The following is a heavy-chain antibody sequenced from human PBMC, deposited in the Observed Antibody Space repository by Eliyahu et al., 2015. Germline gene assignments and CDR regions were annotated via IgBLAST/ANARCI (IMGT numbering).Heavy chain of an antibody. CDR2: IYHSGST. Sequence: QVQLQESGPGLVKPSETLSLTCAVSGYSISSGYYWGWIRQPPGKGLEWIGSIYHSGSTYYNPSLKSRVTFSVDTSKNQFSLKLSSVTAADTAVYYCARGGVTTFFDYWGQGTLVTVSS. D-gene: IGHD4-17*01. J-gene: IGHJ4*02. CDR3: ARGGVTTFFDY. V-gene: IGHV4-38-2*01. CDR1: GYSISSGYY.